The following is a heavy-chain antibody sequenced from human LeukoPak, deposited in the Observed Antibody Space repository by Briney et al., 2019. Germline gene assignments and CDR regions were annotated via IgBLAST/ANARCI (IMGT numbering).Heavy chain of an antibody. CDR2: IHRSGST. CDR1: PDSTTSNF. D-gene: IGHD1-14*01. J-gene: IGHJ4*02. Sequence: KPSETLSLTCTVSPDSTTSNFCCWVRHPPGQGLESIGEIHRSGSTNSNPCLQRRVTISIDTSKNQIDLELASVTAAETAVYYCAREIVGGFNPGAYWGQGTLVNVSS. CDR3: AREIVGGFNPGAY. V-gene: IGHV4-59*12.